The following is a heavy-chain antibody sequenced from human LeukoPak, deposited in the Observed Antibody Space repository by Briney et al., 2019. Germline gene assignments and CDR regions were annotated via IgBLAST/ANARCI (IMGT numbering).Heavy chain of an antibody. D-gene: IGHD2-2*01. Sequence: ASVKVSCKASGYTFTGYYMHWVRQAPGQGLEWMGWINPNHGDTNYAQKFQDRVSMTRDTSISTAYMHLSRLRSDDTAVYYCARSPLSVVVPAAMVLGYWGQGTLVTVSS. CDR1: GYTFTGYY. V-gene: IGHV1-2*02. CDR2: INPNHGDT. CDR3: ARSPLSVVVPAAMVLGY. J-gene: IGHJ4*02.